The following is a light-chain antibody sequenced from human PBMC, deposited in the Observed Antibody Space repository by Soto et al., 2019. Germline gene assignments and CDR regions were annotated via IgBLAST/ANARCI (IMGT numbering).Light chain of an antibody. Sequence: DVQLTQSPSFLSASVGDRFTITCRAGQDISNYLAWYQQKPGKAPKFLIYGTSTLQSGVPSRFRGSGSGTEFTLTISSLQPEDFATYYCQQVNSYPHTFGGGTKVDIK. CDR1: QDISNY. CDR2: GTS. J-gene: IGKJ4*01. CDR3: QQVNSYPHT. V-gene: IGKV1-9*01.